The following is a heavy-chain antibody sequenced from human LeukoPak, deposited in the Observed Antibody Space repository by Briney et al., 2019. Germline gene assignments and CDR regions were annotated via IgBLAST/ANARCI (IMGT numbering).Heavy chain of an antibody. V-gene: IGHV3-21*01. CDR1: GSTFSSKS. J-gene: IGHJ4*02. CDR2: ISTSSSYI. Sequence: PGGSLRLSCAASGSTFSSKSMNWVRQAPGRGLEWVSSISTSSSYIYYADSVKGRFTISRDNTKKSLYLQMNSLRAEDTAVYYCARDRYYVPDYWGQGTLVTVSS. CDR3: ARDRYYVPDY. D-gene: IGHD3-10*02.